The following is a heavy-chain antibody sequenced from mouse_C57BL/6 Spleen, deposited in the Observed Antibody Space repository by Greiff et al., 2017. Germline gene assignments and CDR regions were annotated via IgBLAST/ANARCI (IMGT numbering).Heavy chain of an antibody. CDR1: GYTFTSYW. J-gene: IGHJ1*03. V-gene: IGHV1-50*01. CDR3: ARGGDYYWYFDV. Sequence: QVQLQQSGAELVKPGASVKLSCKASGYTFTSYWMQWVKQRPGQGLEWIGEIDPSDSYTNYNQKFKGKATLTVDTSSSTAYMQLSSLTSEDSAVYYCARGGDYYWYFDVWGTGTTVTVSS. CDR2: IDPSDSYT. D-gene: IGHD2-4*01.